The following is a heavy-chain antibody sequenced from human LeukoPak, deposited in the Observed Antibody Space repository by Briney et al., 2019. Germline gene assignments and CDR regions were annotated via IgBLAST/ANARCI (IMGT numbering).Heavy chain of an antibody. Sequence: GGSLRLSCAASGFTFSSYGMHWVRQAPGKGLGWVAVISYDGSNKYYADSVKGRFTISRDNAKNSLFLQMNSLRAEDTAVYYCARVLRYCSGGNCYSGGLGYMDVWGKGTTVTISS. J-gene: IGHJ6*03. CDR3: ARVLRYCSGGNCYSGGLGYMDV. CDR1: GFTFSSYG. CDR2: ISYDGSNK. V-gene: IGHV3-30*03. D-gene: IGHD2-15*01.